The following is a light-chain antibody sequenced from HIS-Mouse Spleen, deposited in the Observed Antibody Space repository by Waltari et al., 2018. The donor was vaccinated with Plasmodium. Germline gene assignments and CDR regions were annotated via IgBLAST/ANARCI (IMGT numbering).Light chain of an antibody. CDR2: GAS. CDR3: QQYGSSPET. CDR1: QSVSSSY. J-gene: IGKJ1*01. V-gene: IGKV3-20*01. Sequence: EIVLTQSPGTLSLSPGERATLSCRASQSVSSSYLAWDQQKPGQAPRLLIYGASSRATCIPDRFSGSGFGTDFTLTISRLEPEDFAVYYCQQYGSSPETFGQGTKVEIK.